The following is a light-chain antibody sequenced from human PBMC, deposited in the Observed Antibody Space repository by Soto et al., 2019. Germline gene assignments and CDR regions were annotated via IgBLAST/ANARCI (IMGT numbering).Light chain of an antibody. CDR1: QDISSY. CDR2: GAS. CDR3: QQYDNLPRLT. V-gene: IGKV1-33*01. Sequence: DIQMTQSPSSLSASVGDRVTITCQASQDISSYLNWYQQKPGKAPKLLIYGASNLETGVPPRFNGSGSGTDFTFSISSLQPEDIATYYCQQYDNLPRLTFGGGTKVDIK. J-gene: IGKJ4*01.